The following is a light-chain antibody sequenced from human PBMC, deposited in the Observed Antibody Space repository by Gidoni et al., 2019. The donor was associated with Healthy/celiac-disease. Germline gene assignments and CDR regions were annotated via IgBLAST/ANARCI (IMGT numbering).Light chain of an antibody. V-gene: IGLV2-14*01. CDR2: EVS. CDR3: SSYTSSSSVV. Sequence: SALTQPASVSGSPGHSITISCTGTSSDVGGYNYVSWYQQHPGKAPKLMIYEVSNRPSGVSNRFSGSKSGNTASLTIAGLQAEDEADYYCSSYTSSSSVVFGGGTKLTVL. CDR1: SSDVGGYNY. J-gene: IGLJ2*01.